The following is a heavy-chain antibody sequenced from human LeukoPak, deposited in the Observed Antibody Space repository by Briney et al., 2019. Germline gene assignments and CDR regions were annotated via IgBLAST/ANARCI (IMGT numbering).Heavy chain of an antibody. CDR1: GFTFSSYW. V-gene: IGHV3-7*01. J-gene: IGHJ6*02. Sequence: GGSLRLSCAASGFTFSSYWMSWVRQAPGKGLEWVANIKQDGSEKYYADSVKGRFTISRDNSKNTLYLQMNSLRAEDTAVYYCARDIVVVPAAIKARYYYYGMDVWGQGTTVTVSS. CDR3: ARDIVVVPAAIKARYYYYGMDV. D-gene: IGHD2-2*02. CDR2: IKQDGSEK.